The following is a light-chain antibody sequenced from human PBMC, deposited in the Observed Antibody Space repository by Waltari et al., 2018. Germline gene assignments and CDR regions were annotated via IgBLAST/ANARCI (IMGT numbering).Light chain of an antibody. CDR1: QSILYSSNNKNY. Sequence: DIVMTQSPDYLAVSLGEGATINCKSSQSILYSSNNKNYLAWFQQRPGQPPKLLIYWSSTRESGVPDRVSASGAGTEFTLTISSLQAEDGAVYYCLQYYNTPQTFGQGTRVEIK. J-gene: IGKJ1*01. V-gene: IGKV4-1*01. CDR3: LQYYNTPQT. CDR2: WSS.